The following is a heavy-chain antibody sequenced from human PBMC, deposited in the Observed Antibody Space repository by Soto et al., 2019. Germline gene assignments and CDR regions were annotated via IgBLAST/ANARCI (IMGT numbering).Heavy chain of an antibody. CDR3: AKDQSASSNSYHAMDV. V-gene: IGHV3-64*04. CDR2: ISTNGGST. J-gene: IGHJ6*02. CDR1: GFTFSSYA. D-gene: IGHD6-6*01. Sequence: GGSLRLSCSASGFTFSSYAMHWVRQAPGKGLEYVSSISTNGGSTHYADSVKGRFTISRDNSMNTLYLQMNSLRTEDTAVYYCAKDQSASSNSYHAMDVWGPGTTVTVSS.